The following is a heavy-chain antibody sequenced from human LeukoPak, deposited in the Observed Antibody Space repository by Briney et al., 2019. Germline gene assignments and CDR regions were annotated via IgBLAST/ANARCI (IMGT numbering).Heavy chain of an antibody. Sequence: KPSETLSLTCAVSGASFSGYYWTWIRQPPGKGLEWIGEIHPSGSTNYNPSLESRVIISLDTSKNQFSLRLSSVTAADTALYYCARGYDYSKTGYWGQGTLVTISS. CDR1: GASFSGYY. J-gene: IGHJ4*02. CDR2: IHPSGST. D-gene: IGHD4-11*01. V-gene: IGHV4-34*01. CDR3: ARGYDYSKTGY.